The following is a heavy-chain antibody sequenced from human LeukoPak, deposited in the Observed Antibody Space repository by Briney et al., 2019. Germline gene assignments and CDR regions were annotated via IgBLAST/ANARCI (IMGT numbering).Heavy chain of an antibody. CDR3: ANTIFGVVTMKAFDI. CDR2: IIPIFGTA. V-gene: IGHV1-69*13. D-gene: IGHD3-3*01. Sequence: SVKVSCKASGYTFTSYYMHWVRQAPGQGLEWMGGIIPIFGTANYAQKFQGRVTITADESTSTAYMELSSLRSEDTAVYYCANTIFGVVTMKAFDIWGQGTMVTVSS. J-gene: IGHJ3*02. CDR1: GYTFTSYY.